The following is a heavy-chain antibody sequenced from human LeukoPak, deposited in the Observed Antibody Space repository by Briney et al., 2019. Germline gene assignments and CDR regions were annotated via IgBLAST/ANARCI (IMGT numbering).Heavy chain of an antibody. V-gene: IGHV1-3*01. CDR1: GYTFTSYA. CDR2: INAGNGNT. D-gene: IGHD5-18*01. Sequence: GASVTVSCKASGYTFTSYAIHWVRQAPGQRLEWMGWINAGNGNTKYSQKFQGRVTITRDTSASTAYMELSSLRSEDTAVYYCARYGSVVDTAIFDYWDQGTLVTVST. CDR3: ARYGSVVDTAIFDY. J-gene: IGHJ4*02.